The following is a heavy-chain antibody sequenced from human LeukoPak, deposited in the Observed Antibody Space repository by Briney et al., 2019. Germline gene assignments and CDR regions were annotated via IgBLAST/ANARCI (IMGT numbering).Heavy chain of an antibody. CDR2: IYYSGST. J-gene: IGHJ4*02. D-gene: IGHD2-2*02. CDR1: GGSISSSSYY. Sequence: SETLSLTCTVSGGSISSSSYYWGWIRQPPGKGLEWIGSIYYSGSTYYNPSLKSRVTISVDTSKNQFSLKLSSVTAADTAVYYCARLEEYQLLYGASIDYWGQGTLVTVSS. CDR3: ARLEEYQLLYGASIDY. V-gene: IGHV4-39*01.